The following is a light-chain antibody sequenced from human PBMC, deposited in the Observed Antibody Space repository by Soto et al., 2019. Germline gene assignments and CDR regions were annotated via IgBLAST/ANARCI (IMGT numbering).Light chain of an antibody. Sequence: NFMLTQLHSVSESPGKRVTISCTRSSGSIASNYVQWYQQRPGSAPTTVIYEDNQRPSGVPDRFSGAIDSSSNSASLTISGVKTEGEADYYCQSYDSTYVVFGGGTKLTVL. CDR2: EDN. V-gene: IGLV6-57*04. CDR1: SGSIASNY. J-gene: IGLJ2*01. CDR3: QSYDSTYVV.